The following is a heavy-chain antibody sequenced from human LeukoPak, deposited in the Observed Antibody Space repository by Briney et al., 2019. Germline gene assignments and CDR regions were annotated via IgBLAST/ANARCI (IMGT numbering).Heavy chain of an antibody. CDR1: GYSFTSYW. Sequence: HGESLKISCKGSGYSFTSYWIGWVRQMPGKGLEWMGIIYPGDSDTRYSPSFQGQVTISADKSISTAYLQWSSLKASDTAMYYCARMADYDILTGYYPGFDYWGQGTLVTVSS. J-gene: IGHJ4*02. CDR3: ARMADYDILTGYYPGFDY. CDR2: IYPGDSDT. D-gene: IGHD3-9*01. V-gene: IGHV5-51*01.